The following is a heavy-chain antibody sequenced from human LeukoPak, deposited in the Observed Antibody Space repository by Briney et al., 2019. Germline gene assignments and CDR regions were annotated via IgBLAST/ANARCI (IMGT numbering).Heavy chain of an antibody. CDR1: GGSISSYY. V-gene: IGHV4-59*01. Sequence: SETLSHTCTVSGGSISSYYRSWMRQPPGKGLEWIGYIYYSGSTNYNPSLKSRVTISVDTSKNQFSLKLSSVTAADTAVYYCARGVGGSNYYYYYMDVWGKGTTVTISS. CDR2: IYYSGST. J-gene: IGHJ6*03. D-gene: IGHD1-26*01. CDR3: ARGVGGSNYYYYYMDV.